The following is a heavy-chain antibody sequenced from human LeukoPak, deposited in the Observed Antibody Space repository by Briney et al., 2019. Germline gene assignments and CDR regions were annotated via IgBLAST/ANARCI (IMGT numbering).Heavy chain of an antibody. V-gene: IGHV1-8*03. CDR2: IIPIFGTA. CDR3: ARGVSGGSLYYYYYYMDV. D-gene: IGHD2-15*01. Sequence: GASVKVSCKASGYTFTGYYMHWVRQAPGQGLEWMGGIIPIFGTANYAQKFQGRVTITRNTSISTAYMELSSLRSEDTAVYYCARGVSGGSLYYYYYYMDVWGKGTTVTVSS. CDR1: GYTFTGYY. J-gene: IGHJ6*03.